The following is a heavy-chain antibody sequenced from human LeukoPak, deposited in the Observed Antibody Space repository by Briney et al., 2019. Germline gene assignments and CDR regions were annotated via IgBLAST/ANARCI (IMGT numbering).Heavy chain of an antibody. Sequence: SVKVSCKASGGTFSSYAISWVRQAPGQGLEWMGRITPIFGMANYAQKFQGRVTITADKSTSTAYMELSSLRSEDTAVYYCARDGGKDIVVVPAADNWFDPWGQGTLVTVSS. CDR2: ITPIFGMA. CDR3: ARDGGKDIVVVPAADNWFDP. D-gene: IGHD2-2*01. V-gene: IGHV1-69*04. CDR1: GGTFSSYA. J-gene: IGHJ5*02.